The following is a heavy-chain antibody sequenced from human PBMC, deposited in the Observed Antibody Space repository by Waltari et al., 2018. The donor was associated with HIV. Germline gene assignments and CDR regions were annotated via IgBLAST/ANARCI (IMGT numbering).Heavy chain of an antibody. J-gene: IGHJ4*02. CDR3: ARLGSYGSGSRPFFFDY. CDR2: IYPGDSDT. CDR1: GYSFTSYW. Sequence: EVQLVQSGAEVKKPGESRKIPCKGSGYSFTSYWIAWVRQMPGKGLEWMGIIYPGDSDTKYSPSFQGQVTISADKSITTAYLQWRSLEASDSAIYYCARLGSYGSGSRPFFFDYWGQGTLVTVSS. D-gene: IGHD3-10*01. V-gene: IGHV5-51*03.